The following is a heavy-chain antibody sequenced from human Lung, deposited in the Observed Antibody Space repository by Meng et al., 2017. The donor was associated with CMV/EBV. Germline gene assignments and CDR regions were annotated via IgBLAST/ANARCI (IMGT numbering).Heavy chain of an antibody. Sequence: ASVKVSXKASGYTFTSYGISWVRQAPGQGLEWMGWISTYNDNTNYAQKLQDRVTMTTDTSTSTAYMELRSLRSDDTAVYYCARVSGHLITMILYYFDSWGQGTVVSVSS. V-gene: IGHV1-18*01. CDR3: ARVSGHLITMILYYFDS. CDR2: ISTYNDNT. CDR1: GYTFTSYG. J-gene: IGHJ4*02. D-gene: IGHD3-22*01.